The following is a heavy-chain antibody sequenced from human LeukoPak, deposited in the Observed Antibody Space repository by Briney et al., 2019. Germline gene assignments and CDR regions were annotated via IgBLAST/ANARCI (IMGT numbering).Heavy chain of an antibody. Sequence: ASVKVSCKASGYTFTSYGISWVRQAPGQGLEWMGWISAYNGDTTYAQKLQGRVTMTTDTSTTTAYMELRSLRSDDTAVYYCAGMDSGSYFFNDAHYYYYMDVWGKGTTVTVSS. CDR1: GYTFTSYG. CDR3: AGMDSGSYFFNDAHYYYYMDV. V-gene: IGHV1-18*01. J-gene: IGHJ6*03. CDR2: ISAYNGDT. D-gene: IGHD1-26*01.